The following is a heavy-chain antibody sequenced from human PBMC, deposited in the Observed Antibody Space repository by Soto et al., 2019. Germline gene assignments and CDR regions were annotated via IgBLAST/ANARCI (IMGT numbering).Heavy chain of an antibody. J-gene: IGHJ6*02. CDR1: GFTFSSYA. D-gene: IGHD2-8*01. CDR3: AKPKVGYRTTGVCQKYYYYGMDV. V-gene: IGHV3-23*01. Sequence: RRLSCAASGFTFSSYAMSWVRQAPGKGLEWVSAISGSGGSTYYADSVKGRFTISRDNSKNTLYLQMNSLRAEDTAVYYCAKPKVGYRTTGVCQKYYYYGMDVWAQGTTATVSS. CDR2: ISGSGGST.